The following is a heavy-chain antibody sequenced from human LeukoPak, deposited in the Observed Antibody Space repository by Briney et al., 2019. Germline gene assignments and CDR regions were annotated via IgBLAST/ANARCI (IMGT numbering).Heavy chain of an antibody. V-gene: IGHV4-61*01. CDR3: ARLWSTVAADY. CDR1: GGSISSGSYY. J-gene: IGHJ4*02. D-gene: IGHD6-19*01. Sequence: SETLSLTCTVSGGSISSGSYYWSWIRQPPGKGLEWVGYIDYSGSTNYNPSLKSRVTISLDTSKSQFSLGLSSVTAADTAVYYCARLWSTVAADYWGQGTLVTVSS. CDR2: IDYSGST.